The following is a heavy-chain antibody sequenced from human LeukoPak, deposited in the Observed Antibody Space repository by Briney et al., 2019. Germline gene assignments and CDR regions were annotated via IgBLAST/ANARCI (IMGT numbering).Heavy chain of an antibody. J-gene: IGHJ4*02. CDR1: GFTVSSNC. CDR2: IYSGGTT. V-gene: IGHV3-53*04. CDR3: ARVDTVMAYYFDL. Sequence: GGSLRLSCAASGFTVSSNCMTWVRQAPGKGLEWVSTIYSGGTTYYADSVMGRFTISRHNSRNTLYLQMNSLRAEDTAVYYCARVDTVMAYYFDLWGQGALVTVSS. D-gene: IGHD5-18*01.